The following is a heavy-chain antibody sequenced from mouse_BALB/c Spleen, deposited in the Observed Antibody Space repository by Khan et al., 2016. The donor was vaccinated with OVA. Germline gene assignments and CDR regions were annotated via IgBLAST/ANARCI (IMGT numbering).Heavy chain of an antibody. Sequence: EVQLQESGGDLVKPGGSLKLSCAASGFTFSSYSMSWVRQTPDKRLEWVASISSGGDYTYYPDSVKGRFTISRDNAKNTLYLQMSDLKSEDTAMYYCAEHLTGSCAYWGQGTLVTVSA. V-gene: IGHV5-6*01. CDR2: ISSGGDYT. CDR1: GFTFSSYS. CDR3: AEHLTGSCAY. D-gene: IGHD4-1*01. J-gene: IGHJ3*01.